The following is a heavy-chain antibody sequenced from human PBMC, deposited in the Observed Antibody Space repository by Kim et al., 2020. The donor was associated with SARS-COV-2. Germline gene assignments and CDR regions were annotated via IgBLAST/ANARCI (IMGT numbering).Heavy chain of an antibody. Sequence: YADSVKGRFTISRHNSKNTLYLQMNSLRAEDTAVDYCARGNWGPYYYMDVWGKGTTVTVSS. CDR3: ARGNWGPYYYMDV. D-gene: IGHD3-16*01. V-gene: IGHV3-53*04. J-gene: IGHJ6*03.